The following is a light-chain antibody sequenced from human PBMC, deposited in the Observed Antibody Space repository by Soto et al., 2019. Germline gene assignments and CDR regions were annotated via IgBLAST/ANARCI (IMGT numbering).Light chain of an antibody. V-gene: IGLV3-25*03. CDR2: KDT. Sequence: SSELTQPPSVSVSPGQTATITCSGDALPKQYVYWYQQKSGQAPMLVIYKDTERPSGIPARFSGSSSGTTVTLTISGVQAEDEAEYYCQSTDSSGIVIFGGGTKLTVL. CDR1: ALPKQY. J-gene: IGLJ2*01. CDR3: QSTDSSGIVI.